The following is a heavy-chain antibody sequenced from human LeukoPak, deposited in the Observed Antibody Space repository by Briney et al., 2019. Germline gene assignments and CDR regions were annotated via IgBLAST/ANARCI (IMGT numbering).Heavy chain of an antibody. CDR1: GFTFSSYA. D-gene: IGHD3-10*01. J-gene: IGHJ4*02. CDR3: AKRPRGTSWFGEFTYFDY. Sequence: PGRSLRLSCAASGFTFSSYAMNWVRQAPGKGLEWVAVISYDGSTTYYADSVKGRFTISRDNSKNTLYLQMSSLRAEDTAVYYCAKRPRGTSWFGEFTYFDYWGQGTLVTVSS. V-gene: IGHV3-30-3*02. CDR2: ISYDGSTT.